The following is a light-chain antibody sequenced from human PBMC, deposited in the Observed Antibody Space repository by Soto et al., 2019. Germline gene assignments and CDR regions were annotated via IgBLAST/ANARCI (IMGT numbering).Light chain of an antibody. CDR2: ASS. Sequence: DIQMTQSPSSLSASVGDRVTITCRASQGISNYLAWYQQKPGKVPKLLIYASSTLQSGVPSRFSGSGYGTDFTLNISSLQTEDVATYSCQKYNTSPWTFGQGTKVEIK. V-gene: IGKV1-27*01. CDR1: QGISNY. CDR3: QKYNTSPWT. J-gene: IGKJ1*01.